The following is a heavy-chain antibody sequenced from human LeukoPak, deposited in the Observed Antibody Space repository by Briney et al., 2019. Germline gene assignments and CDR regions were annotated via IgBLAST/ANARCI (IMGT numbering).Heavy chain of an antibody. V-gene: IGHV1-2*02. CDR2: INPNTGDT. CDR1: GYNFIGYY. D-gene: IGHD6-13*01. Sequence: ASVKVSCKGPGYNFIGYYMHWVRQAPGQGLEWMGWINPNTGDTNYAQKFQGRVTMTRETSISTAYMDLSRLRSDDTAVYYCVRDLAAAIGDYWGQGTLVTVSS. CDR3: VRDLAAAIGDY. J-gene: IGHJ4*02.